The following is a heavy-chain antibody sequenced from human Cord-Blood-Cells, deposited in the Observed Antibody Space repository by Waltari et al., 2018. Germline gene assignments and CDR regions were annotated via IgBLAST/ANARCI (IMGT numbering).Heavy chain of an antibody. CDR3: ARLSRDFWSGYPDY. V-gene: IGHV4-39*01. CDR2: IYYSGST. CDR1: GGSISRSSYY. Sequence: QLQLQESGPGLVKPSETLSLTCTVPGGSISRSSYYWGWIRQPPGKGLEWIGSIYYSGSTYYNPSLKSRVTISVDTSKNQFSLKLSSVTAADTAVYYCARLSRDFWSGYPDYWGQGTLVTVSS. J-gene: IGHJ4*02. D-gene: IGHD3-3*01.